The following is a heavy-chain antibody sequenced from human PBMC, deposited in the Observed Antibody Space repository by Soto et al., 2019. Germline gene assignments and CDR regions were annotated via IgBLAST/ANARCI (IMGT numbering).Heavy chain of an antibody. Sequence: GGSLRLSCAASGFTFSSYAMSWVRQAPGKGLEWVSAISGSGGSTYYADSVKGRFTISRDNSKNTLYLQMNSLRAEDAAVYYCAKLTSHRPSPFDYWGQGTLVTVSS. CDR1: GFTFSSYA. D-gene: IGHD2-2*01. CDR3: AKLTSHRPSPFDY. V-gene: IGHV3-23*01. CDR2: ISGSGGST. J-gene: IGHJ4*02.